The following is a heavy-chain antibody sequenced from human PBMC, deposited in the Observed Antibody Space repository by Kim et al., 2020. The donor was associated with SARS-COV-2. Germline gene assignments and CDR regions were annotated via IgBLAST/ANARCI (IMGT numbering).Heavy chain of an antibody. CDR2: IDTRGEYT. V-gene: IGHV3-23*01. CDR1: GFIFNSRA. CDR3: AVGNALDY. J-gene: IGHJ4*02. Sequence: GGSLRLSCAASGFIFNSRAMNWVRQAPGRRPEWVSTIDTRGEYTYYADSVKGRFTISRDNSKNTLFLQMNSLRVDDTAIYYCAVGNALDYWGQGTLVIVS.